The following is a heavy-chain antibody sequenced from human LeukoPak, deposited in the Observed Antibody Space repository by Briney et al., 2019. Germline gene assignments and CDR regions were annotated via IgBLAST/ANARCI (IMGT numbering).Heavy chain of an antibody. CDR3: ARDFSSSSSVYYYYYMDV. J-gene: IGHJ6*03. CDR2: IYYRGTT. Sequence: PSETLSLTCTVSGVSISSSYSYWGWIRQPPGMGLEWIGSIYYRGTTYYNPSLKSRVTFSVDTSKNQFSLRLNSVTAADTAVYYCARDFSSSSSVYYYYYMDVWGKGTTVTVSS. CDR1: GVSISSSYSY. D-gene: IGHD6-6*01. V-gene: IGHV4-39*07.